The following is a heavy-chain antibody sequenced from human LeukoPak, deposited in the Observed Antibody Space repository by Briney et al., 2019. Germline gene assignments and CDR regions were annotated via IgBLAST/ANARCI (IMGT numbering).Heavy chain of an antibody. CDR3: ARDRSYVGFDY. V-gene: IGHV3-69-1*01. CDR1: GFTFTDYT. Sequence: GGSLRLSCAASGFTFTDYTINWVRQAPGKGLEWVSSISTSSNIYHADSVKSRFTVSRDNAKNSVYLQTNSLRAEDTAVYYCARDRSYVGFDYWGQGTLVTVSS. D-gene: IGHD4-23*01. CDR2: ISTSSNI. J-gene: IGHJ4*02.